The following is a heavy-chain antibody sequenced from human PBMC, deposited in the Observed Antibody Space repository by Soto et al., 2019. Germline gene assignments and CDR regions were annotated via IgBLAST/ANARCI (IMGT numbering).Heavy chain of an antibody. CDR2: INHSGST. D-gene: IGHD3-10*01. V-gene: IGHV4-34*01. Sequence: QVQLQQWGAGLLKPSETLSLTCAVYGGSFSGYYWSWIRQPPGKGLEWIGEINHSGSTSYNPSLKSRVTISVDTSKNQFSRKLSSVTAADTAVYYCARGLGYYYRSGSSPWGQGTMVTVSS. CDR3: ARGLGYYYRSGSSP. CDR1: GGSFSGYY. J-gene: IGHJ3*01.